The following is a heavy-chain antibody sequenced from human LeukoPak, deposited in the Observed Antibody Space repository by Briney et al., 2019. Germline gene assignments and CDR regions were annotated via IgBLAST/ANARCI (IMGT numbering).Heavy chain of an antibody. CDR3: ARSPDILTGEKFDY. D-gene: IGHD3-9*01. CDR1: GYTFTGYY. J-gene: IGHJ4*02. V-gene: IGHV1-2*02. CDR2: ISPNSGGT. Sequence: ASVRVSCKASGYTFTGYYMHWVRQAPGQGLEWMGWISPNSGGTNYAQKFQDRVTMTRDTSISTVYMELSRLRSDDTAVYYCARSPDILTGEKFDYWGQGTLVTVSS.